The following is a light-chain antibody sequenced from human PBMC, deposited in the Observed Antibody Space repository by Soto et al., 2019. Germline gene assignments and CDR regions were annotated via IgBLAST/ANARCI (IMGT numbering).Light chain of an antibody. CDR3: AAWDDSLNGHYV. V-gene: IGLV1-44*01. Sequence: QSVLTQPPAASGTPGQRVTISCSGSSSNIGSNTVNWYQQLPGTAPKLLIYSNNQRPSGVPDRFSGSKYGTSASLDISGLQSEDEADYYRAAWDDSLNGHYVFGTGTKVTVL. CDR2: SNN. J-gene: IGLJ1*01. CDR1: SSNIGSNT.